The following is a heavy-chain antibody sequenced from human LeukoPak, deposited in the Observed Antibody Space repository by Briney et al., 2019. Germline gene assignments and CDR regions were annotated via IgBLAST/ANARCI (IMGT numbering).Heavy chain of an antibody. CDR2: ISYDGSNK. CDR3: AGDGGYYYDS. D-gene: IGHD3-22*01. Sequence: GGSLRLSCAASGFTFSSYAMHWVRQAPGKGLEWVAVISYDGSNKYYADSVKGRFTISRDNSKNTLYLQMNSLRAEDTAVYYCAGDGGYYYDSWGQGTLVTVSS. CDR1: GFTFSSYA. J-gene: IGHJ4*02. V-gene: IGHV3-30-3*01.